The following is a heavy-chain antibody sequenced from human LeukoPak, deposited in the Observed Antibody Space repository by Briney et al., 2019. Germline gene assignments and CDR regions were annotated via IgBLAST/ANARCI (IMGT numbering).Heavy chain of an antibody. V-gene: IGHV3-7*04. D-gene: IGHD2-2*01. CDR1: GFTFSSYW. CDR2: IKQDGSEK. J-gene: IGHJ6*03. Sequence: TGGTLRLSCAASGFTFSSYWMSWVRQAPGKGLEWVANIKQDGSEKYYVDSVKGRFTISRDNAKNSLYLQMNSLRAEDTAVYYCARGVVVPAAPGDYYYYMDVWGKGTTVTVSS. CDR3: ARGVVVPAAPGDYYYYMDV.